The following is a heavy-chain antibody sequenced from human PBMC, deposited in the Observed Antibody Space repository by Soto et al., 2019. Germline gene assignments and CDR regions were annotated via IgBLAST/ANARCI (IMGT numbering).Heavy chain of an antibody. CDR3: ARYLDYYYGSGSYALTTSEFDY. CDR1: GGSISSGGYY. J-gene: IGHJ4*02. CDR2: IYYSGST. V-gene: IGHV4-30-4*08. Sequence: SSTLSLTCTVSGGSISSGGYYWSWIRQHPGKGLEWIGYIYYSGSTHYNPSLKGRVTISVDTSKNQFSLKLSSVTAADTAVYYCARYLDYYYGSGSYALTTSEFDYWGQGTLVTVSS. D-gene: IGHD3-10*01.